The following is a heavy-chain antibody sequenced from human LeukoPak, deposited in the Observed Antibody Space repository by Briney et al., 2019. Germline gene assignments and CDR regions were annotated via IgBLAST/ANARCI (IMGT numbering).Heavy chain of an antibody. CDR3: ARGIQLWFNYNIVATGDY. D-gene: IGHD5-18*01. CDR1: GYTFTSYY. J-gene: IGHJ4*02. V-gene: IGHV1-2*02. CDR2: INPNSGGT. Sequence: ASVKVSCKASGYTFTSYYMHWVRQAPGQGLEWMGWINPNSGGTNYAQKFQGRVTMTRDTSISTAYMELSRLRSDDTAVYYCARGIQLWFNYNIVATGDYWGQGTLVTVSS.